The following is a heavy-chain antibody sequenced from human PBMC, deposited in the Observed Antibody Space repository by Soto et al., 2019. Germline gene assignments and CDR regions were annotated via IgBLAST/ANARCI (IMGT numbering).Heavy chain of an antibody. J-gene: IGHJ6*02. CDR3: ARAPRRAQGGSYGMDV. CDR1: GFTFSSYE. Sequence: PGGSLRLSCAASGFTFSSYEMKWVRHAPGKGLEWVSYISSSGSTIYYADSVKGRFTISRDNAKNSLYLQMNSLRAEDTAVYYCARAPRRAQGGSYGMDVWGQGTTVTVSS. CDR2: ISSSGSTI. V-gene: IGHV3-48*03. D-gene: IGHD3-16*01.